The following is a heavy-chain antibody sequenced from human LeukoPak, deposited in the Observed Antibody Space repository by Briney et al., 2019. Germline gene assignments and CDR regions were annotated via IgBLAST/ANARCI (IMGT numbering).Heavy chain of an antibody. CDR3: ARTTEGGYSYGYYYYYYMDV. D-gene: IGHD5-18*01. V-gene: IGHV4-39*07. J-gene: IGHJ6*03. Sequence: SETLSLTCTVSGGSVSNSCYYWGWIRQSPGKGLEWLGTISYGGVTYYNPSLKSRLIISMDTSKNRFSLRLNSVTAADTAVYYCARTTEGGYSYGYYYYYYMDVWGKGTTDTISS. CDR1: GGSVSNSCYY. CDR2: ISYGGVT.